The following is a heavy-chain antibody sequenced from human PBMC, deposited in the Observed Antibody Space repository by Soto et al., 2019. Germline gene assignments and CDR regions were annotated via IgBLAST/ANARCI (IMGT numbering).Heavy chain of an antibody. CDR3: ARSKERSGPYYLAL. J-gene: IGHJ1*01. CDR1: GVTFITYD. Sequence: ASVDGSCEACGVTFITYDWGWVRHAAGQGLEWMGWMNPNNGNAGFAQKFRGRINMTRNTSISTAYLELSSLRSDDSAVYFCARSKERSGPYYLALWGKGTPVTVTS. V-gene: IGHV1-8*01. CDR2: MNPNNGNA. D-gene: IGHD1-26*01.